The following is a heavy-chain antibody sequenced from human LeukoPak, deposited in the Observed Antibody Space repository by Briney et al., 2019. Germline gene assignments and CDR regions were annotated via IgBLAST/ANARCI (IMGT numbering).Heavy chain of an antibody. J-gene: IGHJ4*02. D-gene: IGHD3-22*01. CDR1: GGSISSYY. CDR2: IYTSGST. CDR3: ARESNPPYYYDSSGYYYAGVYFDY. Sequence: PSETLSLTCTVSGGSISSYYWSWIRQPAGKGLEWIGRIYTSGSTNYNPSLKSRVTMSVDTSKNQFSLKLSSVTAADTAVYYCARESNPPYYYDSSGYYYAGVYFDYWGQGTLVTVSS. V-gene: IGHV4-4*07.